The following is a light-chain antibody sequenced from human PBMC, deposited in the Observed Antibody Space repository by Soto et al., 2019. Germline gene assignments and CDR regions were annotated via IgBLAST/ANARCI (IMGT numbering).Light chain of an antibody. J-gene: IGKJ5*01. Sequence: EIVLTQSPATLSVSPGETATLPCRASQNINSNLAWYQLKPGQAPRLLIYGASTRATGIPARFSGSGSGTEFTLTISSLRSEDFAVYYCHQYNNWPLITFGQGTRLDIK. CDR3: HQYNNWPLIT. CDR2: GAS. V-gene: IGKV3-15*01. CDR1: QNINSN.